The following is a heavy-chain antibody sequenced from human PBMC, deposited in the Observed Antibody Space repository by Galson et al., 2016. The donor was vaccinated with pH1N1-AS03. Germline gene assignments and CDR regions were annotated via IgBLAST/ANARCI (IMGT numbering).Heavy chain of an antibody. D-gene: IGHD3-9*01. Sequence: ALVKPTQTLTLTCTFSGFSLTTSAVGVVWIRQPPGKALEWLALIYWDDDKRYNSSLKSRLTITKDTSKNQVVLTMTNMDPVDTATYYCAHTAGWLPDFWGQGTLVTVSS. V-gene: IGHV2-5*02. CDR1: GFSLTTSAVG. CDR3: AHTAGWLPDF. J-gene: IGHJ4*02. CDR2: IYWDDDK.